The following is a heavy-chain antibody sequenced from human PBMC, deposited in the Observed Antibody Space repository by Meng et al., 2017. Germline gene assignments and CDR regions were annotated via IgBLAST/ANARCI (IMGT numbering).Heavy chain of an antibody. J-gene: IGHJ4*02. CDR1: GGSVSTNNW. Sequence: QVQLQQESGPGLVKPSGTRSLTCAVSGGSVSTNNWWGWVRQPPGKGLEWIGEVSPNGATNYNPSLKSRVTISVDKSNNHLSLGLTSVTAADTAVYYCATDDHGDDFDYWGQGILVTVSS. CDR3: ATDDHGDDFDY. V-gene: IGHV4-4*02. CDR2: VSPNGAT. D-gene: IGHD4-17*01.